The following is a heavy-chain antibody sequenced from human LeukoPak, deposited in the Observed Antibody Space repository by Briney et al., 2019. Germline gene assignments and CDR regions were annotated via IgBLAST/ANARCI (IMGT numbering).Heavy chain of an antibody. CDR3: ARVLWFGELLRGIHYYFDY. CDR1: GFTFSSHW. Sequence: GGSLRLSCAASGFTFSSHWMSWVRQAPGKGLEWVANIKQDGSEKYYVDSVKGRFTISRDNAKSSLYLQMNSLRAEDTAVYYCARVLWFGELLRGIHYYFDYWGQGTLVTVSS. CDR2: IKQDGSEK. J-gene: IGHJ4*02. D-gene: IGHD3-10*01. V-gene: IGHV3-7*01.